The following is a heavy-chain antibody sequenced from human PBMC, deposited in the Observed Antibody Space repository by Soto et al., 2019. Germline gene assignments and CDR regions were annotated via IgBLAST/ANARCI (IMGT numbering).Heavy chain of an antibody. Sequence: QLQLQESGPGLVKPSETLSLTCTVSGGSITGGSISSTTYDWGWMRQPPGKGLEWIASFFFGGNTYYRPCLKSRVTTSVDTSTNQFSLKWSSVTGADTAVYFGSRRHGIDIDAYYWGQGILVTVSS. D-gene: IGHD3-10*01. CDR3: SRRHGIDIDAYY. CDR1: GGSITGGSISSTTYD. J-gene: IGHJ4*02. CDR2: FFFGGNT. V-gene: IGHV4-39*01.